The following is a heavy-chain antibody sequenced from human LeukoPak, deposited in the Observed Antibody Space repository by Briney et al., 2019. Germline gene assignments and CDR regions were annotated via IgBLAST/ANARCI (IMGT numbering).Heavy chain of an antibody. V-gene: IGHV4-34*01. CDR2: INHSGST. J-gene: IGHJ6*03. CDR3: ARDGSHYGDNYYYYYMDV. Sequence: SETLSLTCAVYGGSFSGYYWSWIRQPPGKGLEWIGEINHSGSTNYNPSLKSRVTISVDTSKNQFSLKLRSMTVADTAVYYCARDGSHYGDNYYYYYMDVWGKGTTVTVSS. D-gene: IGHD4/OR15-4a*01. CDR1: GGSFSGYY.